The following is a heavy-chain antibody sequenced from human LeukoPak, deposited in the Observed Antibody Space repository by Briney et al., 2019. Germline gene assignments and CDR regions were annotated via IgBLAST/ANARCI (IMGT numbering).Heavy chain of an antibody. J-gene: IGHJ3*02. V-gene: IGHV4-59*08. Sequence: PSETLSLTCTVPGVSITSHYWSWIRQPPGEGLEWIGYIYYSGSTNYNPSLKSRVTISVDTSKNQSSLKLSSVTAADTAVYYCARPKGYDSSGYYHIDAFDIWGQGTMVTVSS. CDR2: IYYSGST. D-gene: IGHD3-22*01. CDR3: ARPKGYDSSGYYHIDAFDI. CDR1: GVSITSHY.